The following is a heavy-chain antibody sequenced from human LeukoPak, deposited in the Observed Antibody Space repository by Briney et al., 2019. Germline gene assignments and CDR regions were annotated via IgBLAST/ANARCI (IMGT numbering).Heavy chain of an antibody. CDR1: GGSFSGYY. J-gene: IGHJ4*02. D-gene: IGHD3-22*01. V-gene: IGHV4-34*01. CDR3: ASTSPKYYYESSGYSSLFDN. Sequence: SETLSPTCAVYGGSFSGYYWSWIRQPPGKGLEWIGTIYYSGNTYYNPSLKSRLTISVDTSKNQFSLKLRSVTAADTALYYCASTSPKYYYESSGYSSLFDNWGQGTLVTVSS. CDR2: IYYSGNT.